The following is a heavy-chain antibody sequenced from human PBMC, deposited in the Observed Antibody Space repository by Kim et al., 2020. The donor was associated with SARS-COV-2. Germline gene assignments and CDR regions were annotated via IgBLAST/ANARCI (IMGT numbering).Heavy chain of an antibody. Sequence: GGSLRLSCAASGFTFSSYEMNWVRQAPGKGLEWVSYISSSGSTIYYADSVKGRFTISRDNAKNSLYLQMNSLRAEDTAVYYCARARGSYDAFDIWGQGTMVTVSS. V-gene: IGHV3-48*03. CDR3: ARARGSYDAFDI. D-gene: IGHD5-12*01. J-gene: IGHJ3*02. CDR2: ISSSGSTI. CDR1: GFTFSSYE.